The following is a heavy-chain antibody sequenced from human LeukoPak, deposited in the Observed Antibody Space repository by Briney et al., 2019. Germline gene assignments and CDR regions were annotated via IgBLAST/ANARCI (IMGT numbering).Heavy chain of an antibody. V-gene: IGHV3-7*05. CDR2: IKQDGSEK. CDR1: GXTFSHYW. Sequence: GGSLRLSCAASGXTFSHYWMSWVRQAPGKGLEWLANIKQDGSEKYYVDSVKGRFTISRDNAKNSLSLQMNSLRAEDTAVYYCARGGYRNFDSWGQGTLVTVSS. CDR3: ARGGYRNFDS. J-gene: IGHJ4*02. D-gene: IGHD5-18*01.